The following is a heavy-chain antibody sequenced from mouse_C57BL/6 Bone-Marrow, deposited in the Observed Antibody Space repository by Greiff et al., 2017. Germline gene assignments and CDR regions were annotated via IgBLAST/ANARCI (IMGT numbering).Heavy chain of an antibody. Sequence: QVQLQQSGAELARPGASVKLSCKASGYTFTSYGISWVKQRTGQGLEWIGEIYPRSGNTYYNEKFKGKANLPADKSSRTAYMELRSLTSDDSAVYFCARQRLRKRGYAMDYWGQGTSVTVSS. CDR1: GYTFTSYG. V-gene: IGHV1-81*01. CDR2: IYPRSGNT. CDR3: ARQRLRKRGYAMDY. J-gene: IGHJ4*01. D-gene: IGHD1-1*01.